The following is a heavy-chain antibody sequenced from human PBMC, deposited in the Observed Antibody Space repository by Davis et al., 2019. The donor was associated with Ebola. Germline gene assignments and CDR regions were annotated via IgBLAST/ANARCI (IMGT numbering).Heavy chain of an antibody. CDR2: IHYSGST. V-gene: IGHV4-59*01. Sequence: MPSEALSLTCTVSGGSISNYYWSWIRQPPGKGLEWIGYIHYSGSTNYNPSLKSRPAISVDTSKNQFSLKLSSVTAADTAVYYCAREGVVVPPLYYYYGMDVWGKGTTVTVSS. J-gene: IGHJ6*04. CDR1: GGSISNYY. CDR3: AREGVVVPPLYYYYGMDV. D-gene: IGHD2-2*01.